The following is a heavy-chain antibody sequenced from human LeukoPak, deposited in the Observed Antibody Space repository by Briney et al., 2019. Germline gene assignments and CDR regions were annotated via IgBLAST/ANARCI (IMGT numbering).Heavy chain of an antibody. CDR3: AKGARGYSSTWYYRDYYHGMDV. J-gene: IGHJ6*02. CDR1: GFTFSSYA. Sequence: GSLRLSCAASGFTFSSYAMTWVRQAPGKGLEWVSGISHSAGGTYYAGSVKGRFTISRDNSRNTLYLQMNSLRDEDTAVYYCAKGARGYSSTWYYRDYYHGMDVWGQGTTVTVSS. D-gene: IGHD6-13*01. V-gene: IGHV3-23*01. CDR2: ISHSAGGT.